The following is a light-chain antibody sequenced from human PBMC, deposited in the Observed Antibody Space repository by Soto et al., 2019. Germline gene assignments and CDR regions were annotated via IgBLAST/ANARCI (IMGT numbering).Light chain of an antibody. CDR3: QTWGTGIWV. CDR2: VNSDGSY. Sequence: QLVLTQSPSASASLGASVKLTCTLSSGHSSYAITWHQQQPEKGPRYLVKVNSDGSYSKGDGIPDRFSGSSSGAERYLTISSLQSEDEADYYCQTWGTGIWVFGTGTKLTVL. CDR1: SGHSSYA. V-gene: IGLV4-69*01. J-gene: IGLJ1*01.